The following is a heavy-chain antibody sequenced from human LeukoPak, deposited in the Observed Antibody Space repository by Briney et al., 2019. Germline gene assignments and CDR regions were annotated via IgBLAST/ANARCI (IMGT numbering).Heavy chain of an antibody. Sequence: GGSLRLSCAASGFTFSSYAMHWVRQAPGKGLEWVAVISYDGSNKYYADSVKGRFTISRDNSKNTLYLQMNSLRAEDTAVYYCARGGYGSGSENFDYWGQGTLVTVSS. CDR1: GFTFSSYA. D-gene: IGHD3-10*01. V-gene: IGHV3-30*04. J-gene: IGHJ4*02. CDR3: ARGGYGSGSENFDY. CDR2: ISYDGSNK.